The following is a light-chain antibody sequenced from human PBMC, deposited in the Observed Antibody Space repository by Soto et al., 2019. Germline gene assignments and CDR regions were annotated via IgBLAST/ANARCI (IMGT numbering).Light chain of an antibody. V-gene: IGLV2-11*01. CDR1: SSDVGGYNY. Sequence: QSALTQPRSVSGSPGQAVTISCAGTSSDVGGYNYVSWYQQHPGKAPKLLILDVPKRPSGVPNRFSGSKSGNRASLTISGLQAEDEADYYCCSYAGSYSYVFGVGTKVTVL. CDR3: CSYAGSYSYV. J-gene: IGLJ1*01. CDR2: DVP.